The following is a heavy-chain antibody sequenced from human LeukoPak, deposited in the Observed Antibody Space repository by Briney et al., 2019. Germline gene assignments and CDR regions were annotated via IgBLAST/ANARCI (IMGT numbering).Heavy chain of an antibody. Sequence: ASVKVSCKASGGTFSSYAISWVRQAPGQGLEWMGGIIPIFGTANYAQKFQGRVTITTDESTSTAYMELSSLRSEDTAVYYCAGQGKEYCSSTSCPYNWFDPWGQGTLVTVSS. D-gene: IGHD2-2*01. CDR1: GGTFSSYA. CDR3: AGQGKEYCSSTSCPYNWFDP. V-gene: IGHV1-69*05. CDR2: IIPIFGTA. J-gene: IGHJ5*02.